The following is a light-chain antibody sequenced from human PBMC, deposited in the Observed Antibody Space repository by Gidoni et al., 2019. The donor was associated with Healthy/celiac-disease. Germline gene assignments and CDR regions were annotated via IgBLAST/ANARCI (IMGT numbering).Light chain of an antibody. CDR3: QQYDNLPAT. CDR1: QYISNY. Sequence: DIQMTQSPSSLSASVGDRVTITCQASQYISNYLNWYQQKPGKAPKLLIYDASNLETGVPSRFSGSGSGTDFTFTISSLQPEDSATYYCQQYDNLPATFXQXTRLEIK. J-gene: IGKJ5*01. CDR2: DAS. V-gene: IGKV1-33*01.